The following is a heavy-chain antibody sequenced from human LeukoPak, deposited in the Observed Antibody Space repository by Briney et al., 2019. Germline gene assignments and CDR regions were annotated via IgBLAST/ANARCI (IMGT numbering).Heavy chain of an antibody. CDR3: ARDRGYDYVWGSYRYTGAFDI. CDR1: GFTFSSYW. Sequence: PGGSLRLSCAASGFTFSSYWMSWVRQAPGKGLEWVANIKQDGSEKYYVDSVKGRFTISRDDAKNSLYLQMNSLRAEDTAVYYCARDRGYDYVWGSYRYTGAFDIWGQGTMVTVSS. V-gene: IGHV3-7*01. CDR2: IKQDGSEK. D-gene: IGHD3-16*02. J-gene: IGHJ3*02.